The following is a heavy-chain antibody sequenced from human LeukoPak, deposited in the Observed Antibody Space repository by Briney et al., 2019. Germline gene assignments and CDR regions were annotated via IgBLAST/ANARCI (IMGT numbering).Heavy chain of an antibody. D-gene: IGHD3-22*01. Sequence: GGSLRLSCAASGFTFSSYIMSWVRQASGKGLEWVSSISSSSSYIYYADSVKGRFTISRDNAKNSLYLQMNSLRAEDTAVYYCARDRVGYYDSRTDYWGQGTLVTVSS. J-gene: IGHJ4*02. V-gene: IGHV3-21*01. CDR3: ARDRVGYYDSRTDY. CDR2: ISSSSSYI. CDR1: GFTFSSYI.